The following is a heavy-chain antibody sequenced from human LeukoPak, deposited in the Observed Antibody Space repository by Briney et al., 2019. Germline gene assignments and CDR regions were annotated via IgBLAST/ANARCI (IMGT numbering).Heavy chain of an antibody. CDR2: IYHSGST. D-gene: IGHD1-26*01. J-gene: IGHJ4*02. Sequence: PSETLSLTCAVSGGSISSSNWWSWVRQPPGKGLEWIGEIYHSGSTNYNPSFKSRVTISVDTSKNQFSLKLSSVTAADTAVYYCARGRLGDFDYWGQGTLVTVSS. V-gene: IGHV4-4*02. CDR3: ARGRLGDFDY. CDR1: GGSISSSNW.